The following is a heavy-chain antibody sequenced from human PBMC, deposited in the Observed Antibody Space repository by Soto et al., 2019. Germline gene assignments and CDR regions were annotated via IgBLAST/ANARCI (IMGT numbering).Heavy chain of an antibody. CDR1: GFTFSSYA. J-gene: IGHJ4*02. D-gene: IGHD2-8*01. V-gene: IGHV3-23*01. Sequence: PGGSLRLSCAASGFTFSSYAMSWVRQAPGKGLEWVSAISGSGGSTYYADSVKGRSTISRDNSKNTLYLQMNSLRAEDTAVYYCAKGRDIVLMVYASYYFDYWGQGTLVTVS. CDR2: ISGSGGST. CDR3: AKGRDIVLMVYASYYFDY.